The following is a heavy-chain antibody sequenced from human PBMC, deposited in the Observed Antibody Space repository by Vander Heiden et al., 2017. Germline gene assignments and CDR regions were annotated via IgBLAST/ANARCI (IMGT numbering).Heavy chain of an antibody. CDR1: GFRFRNYE. CDR2: VDTAGDT. D-gene: IGHD7-27*01. V-gene: IGHV3-13*01. J-gene: IGHJ5*02. CDR3: ARVRWGSYES. Sequence: EVQLVESGGGLVQPGGSLILACAASGFRFRNYEMHWVRQVKGKGLEWVSAVDTAGDTFYPASVKGRFTISREDATNSLYLQMNSLRAGDTAVYYCARVRWGSYESWGQGTLVTVSS.